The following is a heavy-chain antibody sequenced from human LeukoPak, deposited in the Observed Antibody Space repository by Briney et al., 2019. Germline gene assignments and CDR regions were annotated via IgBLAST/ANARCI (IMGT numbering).Heavy chain of an antibody. Sequence: KPSETLSLTCTVSGGSISSYYWSWIRQPAGKGLGWIGRIYTSGSTNYNPSLKSRVTMSVDTSKNQFSPKLSSVTAADTAVYYCATMLTFGLSDQYYFDYWGQGTLVTVSS. J-gene: IGHJ4*02. CDR3: ATMLTFGLSDQYYFDY. D-gene: IGHD3/OR15-3a*01. CDR2: IYTSGST. V-gene: IGHV4-4*07. CDR1: GGSISSYY.